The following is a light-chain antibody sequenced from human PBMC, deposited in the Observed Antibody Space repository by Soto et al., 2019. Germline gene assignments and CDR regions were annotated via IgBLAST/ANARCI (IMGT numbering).Light chain of an antibody. J-gene: IGLJ3*02. CDR3: CSYAGSNWV. V-gene: IGLV2-23*02. CDR1: SSDVGSYNL. CDR2: EVS. Sequence: QSALTQPASVSGSPGQSITISCTGTSSDVGSYNLVSWYQQHPGKAPKLMIYEVSKRPSGVSNRFSGSKSGNTASLTISGLQAEDEADYYCCSYAGSNWVLGGGTKLTVL.